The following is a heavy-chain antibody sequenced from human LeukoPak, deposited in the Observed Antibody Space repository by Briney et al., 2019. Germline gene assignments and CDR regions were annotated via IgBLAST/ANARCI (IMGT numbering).Heavy chain of an antibody. D-gene: IGHD3-3*01. CDR1: GFTFSNAW. J-gene: IGHJ4*02. V-gene: IGHV3-9*03. Sequence: GGSLRLSCAASGFTFSNAWMSWVRQAPGKGLEWVSGISWNSGSIGYADSVKRRFTISRDNGKNTLYLQMNSLRAEDMALYYCAKDSAIFGVVIQAGGFDYWGQGTLVTVSS. CDR3: AKDSAIFGVVIQAGGFDY. CDR2: ISWNSGSI.